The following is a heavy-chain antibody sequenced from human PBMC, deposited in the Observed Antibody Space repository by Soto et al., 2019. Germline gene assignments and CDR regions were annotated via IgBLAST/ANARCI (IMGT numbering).Heavy chain of an antibody. J-gene: IGHJ6*02. CDR2: IIPIFGTA. V-gene: IGHV1-69*06. CDR1: GGTFSSYA. CDR3: ARAVVGATMYYYYYGMDV. D-gene: IGHD1-26*01. Sequence: QVQLVQSGAEVKKPGSSVKVSCKASGGTFSSYAISWVRQAPGQGLEWMGGIIPIFGTANYAQKFQGRVTITADKSTSTAYMELSSLRSEDTDVYYCARAVVGATMYYYYYGMDVWGQGTTVTVSS.